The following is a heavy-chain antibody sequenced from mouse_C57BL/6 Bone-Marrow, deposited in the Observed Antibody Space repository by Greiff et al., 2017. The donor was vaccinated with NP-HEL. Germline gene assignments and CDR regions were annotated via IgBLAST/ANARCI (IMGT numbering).Heavy chain of an antibody. J-gene: IGHJ2*01. CDR2: ISYSGST. Sequence: VQLKQSGPGLAKPSQTLYLTCSVTGYSITSDYWNWVRKFPGNKLEYMGYISYSGSTYYNPYLKSRISITRDTSKNQYYLQLNSVTTEDTATYYCARDSNYGWYFDYWGQGTTLTVSS. CDR1: GYSITSDY. CDR3: ARDSNYGWYFDY. V-gene: IGHV3-8*01. D-gene: IGHD2-5*01.